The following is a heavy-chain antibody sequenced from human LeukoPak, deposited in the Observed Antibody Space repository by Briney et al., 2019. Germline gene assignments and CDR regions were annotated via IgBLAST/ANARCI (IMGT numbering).Heavy chain of an antibody. CDR1: SDSITSYY. D-gene: IGHD4-17*01. J-gene: IGHJ4*02. CDR3: ARVDYGDYVVNY. V-gene: IGHV4-59*01. CDR2: IYYSGST. Sequence: SETLSLTCTVSSDSITSYYWSWIRQPPGKGLEWIGYIYYSGSTNYNPSLKSRVTISVDTSKNQFSLKLSSVTAADTAVYYCARVDYGDYVVNYWGQGTLVTVSS.